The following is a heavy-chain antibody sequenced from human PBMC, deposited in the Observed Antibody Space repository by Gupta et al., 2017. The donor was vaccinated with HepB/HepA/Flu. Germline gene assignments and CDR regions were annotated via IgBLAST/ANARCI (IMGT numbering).Heavy chain of an antibody. CDR1: GGSFSGYY. Sequence: QVQLQQWGAGLLKPSETLSLTCAVYGGSFSGYYWSWIRQPPGKGLEWIGEINHSGSTNYNPSLKSRVTISVDTSKNQFSLKLSPVTAADTAVYYCARDVAITIFGVVHSFDPWGQGTLVTVSS. D-gene: IGHD3-3*01. CDR2: INHSGST. J-gene: IGHJ5*02. V-gene: IGHV4-34*01. CDR3: ARDVAITIFGVVHSFDP.